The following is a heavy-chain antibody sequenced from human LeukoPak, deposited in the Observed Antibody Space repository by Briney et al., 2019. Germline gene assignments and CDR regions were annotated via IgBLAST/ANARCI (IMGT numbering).Heavy chain of an antibody. CDR1: GFTFSSYG. CDR3: AKGGLDCSTRNWFDP. V-gene: IGHV3-30*02. D-gene: IGHD2-21*01. CDR2: IRYDGSNK. J-gene: IGHJ5*02. Sequence: PGGSLRLSCAASGFTFSSYGMHWVRQAPGKGLEWVAFIRYDGSNKYYADSVKGRFTISRDNSKNTLYLQMNSLRAEDTAVYYCAKGGLDCSTRNWFDPWGQGTLVTVSS.